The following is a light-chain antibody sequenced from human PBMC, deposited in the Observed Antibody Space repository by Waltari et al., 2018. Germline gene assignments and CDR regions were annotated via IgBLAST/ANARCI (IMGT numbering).Light chain of an antibody. V-gene: IGLV2-14*01. CDR3: SSFTSSSTWV. Sequence: QSALTQPASVSGSPGQSITISCTGISSDVGGYNYVSWYQQHPGKAPKLMIYDVNNRPSGVSNRFSGSKSGNTASLTISGLQAEDEADYYCSSFTSSSTWVVGGGTKLTVL. J-gene: IGLJ3*02. CDR2: DVN. CDR1: SSDVGGYNY.